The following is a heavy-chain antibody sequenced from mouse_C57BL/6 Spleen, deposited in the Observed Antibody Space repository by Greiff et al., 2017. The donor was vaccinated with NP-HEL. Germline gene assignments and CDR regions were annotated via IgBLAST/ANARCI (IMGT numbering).Heavy chain of an antibody. CDR2: IYPSDSET. J-gene: IGHJ2*01. D-gene: IGHD1-1*01. Sequence: QVQLQQPGAELVRPGSSVKLSCKASGYTFTSYWMDWVKQRPGQGLEWIGNIYPSDSETHYNQKFKDKATLTVDKSSSTAYMQLSSLTSEDSAVYYCARDSGYYGSSLCYFDYWGQGTTLTVSS. CDR3: ARDSGYYGSSLCYFDY. CDR1: GYTFTSYW. V-gene: IGHV1-61*01.